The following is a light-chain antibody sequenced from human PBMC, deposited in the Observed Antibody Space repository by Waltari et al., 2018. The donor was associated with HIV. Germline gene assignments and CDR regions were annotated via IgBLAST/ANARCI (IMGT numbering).Light chain of an antibody. CDR2: GNS. J-gene: IGLJ1*01. Sequence: SVLTQPPSVSGAPGPRVPISCTGRSSHIGAGYDVPWYQQLPGTAPKRLIYGNSNRPSGAPDRFSGSNSGNTATLTIYRVEAGDEADYVCQVWERGGVRPYVFGTGTKV. CDR1: SSHIGAGYD. V-gene: IGLV1-40*01. CDR3: QVWERGGVRPYV.